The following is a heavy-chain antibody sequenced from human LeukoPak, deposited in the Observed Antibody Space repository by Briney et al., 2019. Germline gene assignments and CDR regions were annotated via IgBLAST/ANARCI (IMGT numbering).Heavy chain of an antibody. CDR3: ARDYSSGWQFDY. D-gene: IGHD6-19*01. J-gene: IGHJ4*02. V-gene: IGHV1-2*02. Sequence: GASVKVSCKASGYTFTGYYMPWVRQAPGQGLEWMGWINPNSGGTNYAQKFQGRVTMTRDTSISTAYMELSGLRSDDTAVYYCARDYSSGWQFDYWGQGTLVTVSS. CDR1: GYTFTGYY. CDR2: INPNSGGT.